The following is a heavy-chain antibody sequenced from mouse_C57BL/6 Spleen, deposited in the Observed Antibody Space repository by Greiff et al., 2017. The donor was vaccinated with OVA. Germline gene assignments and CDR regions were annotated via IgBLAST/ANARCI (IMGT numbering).Heavy chain of an antibody. CDR1: GFNIKDYY. D-gene: IGHD2-3*01. Sequence: EVQLQQSGAELVRPGASVKLSCTASGFNIKDYYMHWVKQRPEQGLEWIGRIDPEDGDTESAPKFQGKATMTAYTSSNTAYLQLSSLTSEDTAVYYCTTCDDGQYYFDYWGQGTTLTVSS. CDR3: TTCDDGQYYFDY. J-gene: IGHJ2*01. V-gene: IGHV14-1*01. CDR2: IDPEDGDT.